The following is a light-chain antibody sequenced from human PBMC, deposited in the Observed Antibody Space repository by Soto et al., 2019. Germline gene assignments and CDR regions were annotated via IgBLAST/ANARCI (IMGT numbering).Light chain of an antibody. Sequence: EIVLTQSPGTLSFSPGETATLSCRASQSVSSTYLAWYQQKPGQAPRLLIYGASNRATGIPDRFSGSGSGTDFTLTISRLAPEDFAVYYCQQYGSSGTFGQGTKVDIK. J-gene: IGKJ1*01. CDR3: QQYGSSGT. CDR2: GAS. V-gene: IGKV3-20*01. CDR1: QSVSSTY.